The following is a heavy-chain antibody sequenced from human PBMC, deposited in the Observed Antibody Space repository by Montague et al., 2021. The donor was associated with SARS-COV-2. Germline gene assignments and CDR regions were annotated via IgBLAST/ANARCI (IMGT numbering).Heavy chain of an antibody. CDR2: IYDGGAV. V-gene: IGHV4-59*01. Sequence: SETLSLTCTVSGGSITGYYWSWLRRSPGKGLEWIAYIYDGGAVNYNPSLGSRVTISTDTSKNQLSLKVNSVTAAATAVYYCVRGHPYGGPRGAYDIWGQGQWSPSLQ. J-gene: IGHJ3*02. D-gene: IGHD4-23*01. CDR1: GGSITGYY. CDR3: VRGHPYGGPRGAYDI.